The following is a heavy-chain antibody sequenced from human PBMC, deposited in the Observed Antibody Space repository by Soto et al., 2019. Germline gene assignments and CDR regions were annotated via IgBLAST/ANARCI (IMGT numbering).Heavy chain of an antibody. V-gene: IGHV4-31*03. CDR1: GGSISSGGYS. D-gene: IGHD3-3*01. CDR3: ARGLEWSSFDP. Sequence: QVQLQESGPGLVKPSQTLSLTCTVSGGSISSGGYSWSWIRQHPGKGLEWIGYIYYSGSTYYNPSLKSRVTISVDTSKNQFSLKLSSVTDADTAVYYCARGLEWSSFDPWGQGTLVTVSS. J-gene: IGHJ5*02. CDR2: IYYSGST.